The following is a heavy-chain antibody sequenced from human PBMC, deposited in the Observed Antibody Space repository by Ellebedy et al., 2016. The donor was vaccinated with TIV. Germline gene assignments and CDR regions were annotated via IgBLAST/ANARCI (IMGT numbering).Heavy chain of an antibody. Sequence: PGGSLRLSCEASGFIFSTYGMHWVRQAPGKGLEWVAFIWYDGGNKYYADSVKGRFTISRDNSKNTLYLQMNSLRAEDTAVYYCTKVGTDYYDSSGSDYFDYWGQGTLVTVSS. V-gene: IGHV3-30*02. CDR1: GFIFSTYG. D-gene: IGHD3-22*01. CDR2: IWYDGGNK. CDR3: TKVGTDYYDSSGSDYFDY. J-gene: IGHJ4*02.